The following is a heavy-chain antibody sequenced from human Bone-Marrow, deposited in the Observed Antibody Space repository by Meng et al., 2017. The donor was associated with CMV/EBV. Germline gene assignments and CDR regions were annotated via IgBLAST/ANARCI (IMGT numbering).Heavy chain of an antibody. CDR1: GGFLSSSSYY. J-gene: IGHJ6*02. CDR3: ARSGVAIPHIAARRRNGMDV. V-gene: IGHV4-39*01. CDR2: IYYSGST. D-gene: IGHD6-6*01. Sequence: SETLSLTCTVSGGFLSSSSYYWGWIRQPPGKGLEWIGRIYYSGSTYYNPSLKSRVTISVDTSKNQFSLKLSSVTAADTAVYYCARSGVAIPHIAARRRNGMDVWGQGTTVTVSS.